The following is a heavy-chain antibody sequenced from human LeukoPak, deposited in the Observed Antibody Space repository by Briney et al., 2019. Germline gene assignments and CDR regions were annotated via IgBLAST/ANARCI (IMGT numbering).Heavy chain of an antibody. CDR3: ARDVQRDTMVRGVSDAFDI. V-gene: IGHV3-11*05. D-gene: IGHD3-10*01. CDR2: ISSSSYT. Sequence: GGSLRLSCAASGFTFSDYYMSWIRQAPGKGLEWVSYISSSSYTNYADSVKGRFTISRDNAKNSLYLQMNSLRAEDTAVYYCARDVQRDTMVRGVSDAFDIWGQGTMVTVSS. CDR1: GFTFSDYY. J-gene: IGHJ3*02.